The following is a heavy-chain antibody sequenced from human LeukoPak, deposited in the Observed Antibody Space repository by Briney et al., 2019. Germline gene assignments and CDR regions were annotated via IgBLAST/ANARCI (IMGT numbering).Heavy chain of an antibody. V-gene: IGHV3-21*01. CDR1: TFAFSNHG. Sequence: PGGSLRLSCTASTFAFSNHGMTWVRQAPGKGLEWVSNIGGAGHYTFYADSVKGRFTISRDNAKNSLYLQMNSLRAEDTAVYYCARGVRYYDSSGQGGDAFDIWGQGTMVTVSS. J-gene: IGHJ3*02. D-gene: IGHD3-22*01. CDR3: ARGVRYYDSSGQGGDAFDI. CDR2: IGGAGHYT.